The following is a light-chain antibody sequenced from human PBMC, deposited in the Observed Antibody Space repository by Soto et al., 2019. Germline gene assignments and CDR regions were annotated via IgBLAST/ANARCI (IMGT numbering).Light chain of an antibody. CDR3: QQFGSSLRT. V-gene: IGKV3-20*01. CDR1: QSVSSSY. Sequence: EIVLTQSPGTLSLSPGERATLSCRASQSVSSSYLAWYQQKPGQAPRLLIYGASSRATAIPDRFSGSWSGTDFTLTISRLEPEYFAVYYCQQFGSSLRTFGQGTKVEIK. J-gene: IGKJ1*01. CDR2: GAS.